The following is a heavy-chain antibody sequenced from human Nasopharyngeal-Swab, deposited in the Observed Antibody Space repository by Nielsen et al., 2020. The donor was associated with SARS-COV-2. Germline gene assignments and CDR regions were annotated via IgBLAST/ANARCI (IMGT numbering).Heavy chain of an antibody. V-gene: IGHV1-69*02. Sequence: WVRQAPGQGLEWMGRIIPILGIANYAQKFQGRVTITADKSTSTAYMELSSLRSEDTAVYYCASLIGYCTNSVCSSGWGQGTLVTVSS. D-gene: IGHD2-8*01. CDR3: ASLIGYCTNSVCSSG. J-gene: IGHJ4*02. CDR2: IIPILGIA.